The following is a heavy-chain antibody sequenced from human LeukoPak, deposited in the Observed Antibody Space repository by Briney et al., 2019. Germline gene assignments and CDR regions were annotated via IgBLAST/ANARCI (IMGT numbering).Heavy chain of an antibody. J-gene: IGHJ4*02. CDR2: IKQDGSEK. CDR3: ARAHSPRYYDFWSGYYTPYFDY. CDR1: GFTFSSYW. Sequence: GGSLRLSCAASGFTFSSYWMSWVRQAPGKGLEWVANIKQDGSEKYYVDSVKGRFTISRDNAKNSLYLQMNSLRAEDTAVYYCARAHSPRYYDFWSGYYTPYFDYWGQGTLVTVSS. V-gene: IGHV3-7*01. D-gene: IGHD3-3*01.